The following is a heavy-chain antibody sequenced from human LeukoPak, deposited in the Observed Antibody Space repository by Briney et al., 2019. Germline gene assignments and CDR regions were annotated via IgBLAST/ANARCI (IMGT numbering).Heavy chain of an antibody. D-gene: IGHD6-6*01. J-gene: IGHJ6*02. CDR3: ARGGGSSPPYYYYGMDV. CDR1: GGTFSSYA. Sequence: GASVKVSCKASGGTFSSYAISWVRQAPGQGLEWMGRIIPILGIANYAQKFQGRVTITADKSTSTAYMELSSLRSEDTAVYYCARGGGSSPPYYYYGMDVWGQGTTVTVSS. CDR2: IIPILGIA. V-gene: IGHV1-69*04.